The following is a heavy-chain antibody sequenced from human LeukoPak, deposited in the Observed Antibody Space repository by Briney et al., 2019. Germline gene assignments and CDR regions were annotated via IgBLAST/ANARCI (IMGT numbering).Heavy chain of an antibody. Sequence: GGSLGLSCGASGFTFDDYAMHWVRQAPGKGLEWVSGLSWNSGSIGYADSVKGRFTISRDNAKNSLYLQMNSLRAEDTALYYCAKDRTGSYSYDAFDIWGQGTMVTVSS. V-gene: IGHV3-9*01. CDR2: LSWNSGSI. CDR1: GFTFDDYA. CDR3: AKDRTGSYSYDAFDI. J-gene: IGHJ3*02. D-gene: IGHD5-18*01.